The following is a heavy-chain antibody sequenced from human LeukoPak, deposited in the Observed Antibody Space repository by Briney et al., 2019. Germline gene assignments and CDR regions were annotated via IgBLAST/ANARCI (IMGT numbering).Heavy chain of an antibody. D-gene: IGHD5-24*01. CDR1: GYTFTTYW. Sequence: KPGGSLRLSCKVSGYTFTTYWINWVRQMPGKGLEWMGRIDPSDSYTKYSPSFEGHVNISADKSISTAYLQWSSLKASDTAMYYCARQRGANWFDPWGQGTLVTVSS. CDR3: ARQRGANWFDP. V-gene: IGHV5-10-1*01. CDR2: IDPSDSYT. J-gene: IGHJ5*02.